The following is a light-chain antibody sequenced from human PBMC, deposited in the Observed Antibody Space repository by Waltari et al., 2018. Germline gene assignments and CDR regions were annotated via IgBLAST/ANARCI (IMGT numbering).Light chain of an antibody. J-gene: IGLJ1*01. CDR1: RYDVGAYNS. V-gene: IGLV2-11*01. CDR2: DVN. CDR3: RSYKGNYGRYV. Sequence: QSALTQPRSVSGSPGQSVTISCPGPRYDVGAYNSVSWYQEHPGQAPQLIIFDVNQRPSGVPDRFSGSKSGNTASLTISGLQAEDEADYYCRSYKGNYGRYVFGTGTQVTVL.